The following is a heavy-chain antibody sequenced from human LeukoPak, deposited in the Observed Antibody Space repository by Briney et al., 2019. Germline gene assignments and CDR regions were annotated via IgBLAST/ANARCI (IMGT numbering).Heavy chain of an antibody. CDR3: ARDRERYFDWLLRTSTAFDI. V-gene: IGHV1-2*02. Sequence: ASVKVSCKASGYTFTGYYMHWVRQAPGQGLEWMGWINPNSGGTNYAQKFQGRVTMTRDTSISTAYMELSRLRSDDTAVYYCARDRERYFDWLLRTSTAFDIWGQGTMVTVSS. D-gene: IGHD3-9*01. J-gene: IGHJ3*02. CDR1: GYTFTGYY. CDR2: INPNSGGT.